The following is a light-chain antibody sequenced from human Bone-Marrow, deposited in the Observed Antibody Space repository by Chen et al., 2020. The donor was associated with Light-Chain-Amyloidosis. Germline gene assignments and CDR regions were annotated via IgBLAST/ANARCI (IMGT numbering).Light chain of an antibody. Sequence: QSALTPPAAVSGSPGQPITISCPGTSGDVGTYNYVSWYQQHPGKAPKVMIYAVSNRPSGVSNRFSGSKSGNTASLTISGLQAEDEADYYCSSFTSSSSYVFGPGTKVTVL. CDR1: SGDVGTYNY. CDR3: SSFTSSSSYV. V-gene: IGLV2-14*01. CDR2: AVS. J-gene: IGLJ1*01.